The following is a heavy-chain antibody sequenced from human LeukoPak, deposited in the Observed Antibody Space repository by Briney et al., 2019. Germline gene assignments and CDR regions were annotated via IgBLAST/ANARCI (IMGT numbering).Heavy chain of an antibody. Sequence: SETLSLTCTVSGGSISSYYWSWIRQPPGKGLEWIGYIYYSGSTNYNPSLKSRVTISVDTSKNQFSLKLSSVTAADTAVYYCARHPQYYYGSGSYYSPPYYYYGMDVWGQGTTVTVSS. J-gene: IGHJ6*02. V-gene: IGHV4-59*08. D-gene: IGHD3-10*01. CDR2: IYYSGST. CDR1: GGSISSYY. CDR3: ARHPQYYYGSGSYYSPPYYYYGMDV.